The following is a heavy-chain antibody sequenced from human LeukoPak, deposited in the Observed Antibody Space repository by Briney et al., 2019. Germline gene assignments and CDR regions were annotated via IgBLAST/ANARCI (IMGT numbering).Heavy chain of an antibody. CDR2: IIPIFHTP. J-gene: IGHJ3*02. D-gene: IGHD1-20*01. CDR3: ARGYNFDNSPYDDALDI. V-gene: IGHV1-69*05. CDR1: GDIFSNHG. Sequence: GASVKVSCQASGDIFSNHGISWVRQAPGQGLEWMGGIIPIFHTPKYAQTFQDRLTIDTDESTNTVYMELSSLRSEDTAVYYCARGYNFDNSPYDDALDIWGQGTMVTVSS.